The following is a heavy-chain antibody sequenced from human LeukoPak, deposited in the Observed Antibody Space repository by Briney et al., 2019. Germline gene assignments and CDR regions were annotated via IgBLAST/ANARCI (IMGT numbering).Heavy chain of an antibody. D-gene: IGHD2-15*01. V-gene: IGHV3-69-1*01. Sequence: PGGSLRLSCAASGFTFSDYYMNWVRQAPGKGLEWVSSISSSSTIYYADSVKGRFTISRDNAKNSLYLQMNSLRAEDTAVYYCARDRPRVVVVAATPLLGYFDYWAREPWSPSPQ. CDR3: ARDRPRVVVVAATPLLGYFDY. CDR1: GFTFSDYY. J-gene: IGHJ4*02. CDR2: ISSSSTI.